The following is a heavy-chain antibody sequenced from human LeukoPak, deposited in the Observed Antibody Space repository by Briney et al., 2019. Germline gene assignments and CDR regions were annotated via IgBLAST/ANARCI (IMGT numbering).Heavy chain of an antibody. CDR2: IYYGGST. D-gene: IGHD4-17*01. CDR3: AREALRPSRWFDP. V-gene: IGHV4-30-4*01. Sequence: SETLSLTCTVSGGSISSGDYYWSWIRQPPGKGLEWIGYIYYGGSTYYNPSLKSRVTISVDTSNNQFSLKLSSVTAADTAVYYCAREALRPSRWFDPWGQGTLVTVSS. J-gene: IGHJ5*02. CDR1: GGSISSGDYY.